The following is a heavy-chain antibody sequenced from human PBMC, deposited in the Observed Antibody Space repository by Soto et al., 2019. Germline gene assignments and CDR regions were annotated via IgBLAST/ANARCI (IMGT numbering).Heavy chain of an antibody. D-gene: IGHD3-9*01. CDR1: GYTFTSYG. V-gene: IGHV1-18*01. J-gene: IGHJ6*03. CDR2: ISAYNGNT. CDR3: ARVFLRYFVTPGYMDF. Sequence: GASVKVSCKASGYTFTSYGISWVRQAPGQGLEWMGWISAYNGNTNYAQKLQGRVTMTTDTSTSTAYMELRSLRSDDTAVYYCARVFLRYFVTPGYMDFGGKGTTVTVPS.